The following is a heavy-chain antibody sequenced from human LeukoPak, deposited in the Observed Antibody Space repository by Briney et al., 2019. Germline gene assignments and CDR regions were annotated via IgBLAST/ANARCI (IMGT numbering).Heavy chain of an antibody. Sequence: SETLSLTCTVSGGSVSSYYWSWIRQPPGKGLEWIGYIYYSGSTKYSPSLKSRVTISVDTSKNQFSLKLSSVTAADTAVYYCARVNGMPYYDIVSGYSYYFDYWGQGTLVTVSS. CDR1: GGSVSSYY. CDR3: ARVNGMPYYDIVSGYSYYFDY. D-gene: IGHD3-9*01. V-gene: IGHV4-59*02. J-gene: IGHJ4*02. CDR2: IYYSGST.